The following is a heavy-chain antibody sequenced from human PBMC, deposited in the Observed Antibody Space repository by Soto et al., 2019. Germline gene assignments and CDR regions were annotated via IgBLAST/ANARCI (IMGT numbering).Heavy chain of an antibody. D-gene: IGHD3-3*01. CDR3: ARVPHCTSGVCMEGSGVDV. Sequence: QVQLVESGGGVVQPGRSLRLSCAASGFNFNRHAMHWVRQAPGKGLEWMAVISHDGRNKFHVDSLKGRFTISRDNSKTPLSLQMKSLTFEDTAVYSCARVPHCTSGVCMEGSGVDVWGQGTTVTVYS. CDR1: GFNFNRHA. J-gene: IGHJ6*02. CDR2: ISHDGRNK. V-gene: IGHV3-30*04.